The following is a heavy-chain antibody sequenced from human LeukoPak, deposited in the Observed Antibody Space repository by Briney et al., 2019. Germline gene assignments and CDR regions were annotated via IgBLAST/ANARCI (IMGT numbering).Heavy chain of an antibody. CDR3: ARRGPSTEYFDH. CDR1: GYTVTNYW. CDR2: IYPGDSDT. Sequence: GESLKISCKGSGYTVTNYWIGWVRPTPGKGLEWMGIIYPGDSDTRYNPSFQDQVTISADKSISTAYLQWSSLEASDTGIYYCARRGPSTEYFDHWGQGTLVTVSS. D-gene: IGHD3-16*01. J-gene: IGHJ4*02. V-gene: IGHV5-51*01.